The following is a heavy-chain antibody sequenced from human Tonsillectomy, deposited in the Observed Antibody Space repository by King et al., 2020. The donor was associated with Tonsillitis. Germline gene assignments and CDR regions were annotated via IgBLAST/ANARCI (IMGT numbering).Heavy chain of an antibody. D-gene: IGHD1-26*01. CDR1: GFVFSDHA. V-gene: IGHV3-30*04. Sequence: VQLVESGGGVVQPGRSMRLSCTASGFVFSDHAVHWVRQAPGKGLEWVAVISHDGSNKHYADSVKGRFTISRDNSKNIVYLQMNSLRAEDTAVYYCASSPPTTAYFDYWGQGTLVSVSS. CDR3: ASSPPTTAYFDY. J-gene: IGHJ4*02. CDR2: ISHDGSNK.